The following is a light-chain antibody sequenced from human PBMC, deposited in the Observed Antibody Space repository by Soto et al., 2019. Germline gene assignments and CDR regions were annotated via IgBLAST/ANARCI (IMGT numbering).Light chain of an antibody. J-gene: IGLJ3*02. V-gene: IGLV1-44*01. CDR3: AAWDDSLNGWV. CDR2: NNN. CDR1: SSNIGSNT. Sequence: QSVLTQPPSASGTPGQRVTISCSGSSSNIGSNTVNWYQQLPGTAPKLLMYNNNQRPSGVPDRFSGSKSGTSASLAISGLQSEDEADYYCAAWDDSLNGWVFGGGTKVTVL.